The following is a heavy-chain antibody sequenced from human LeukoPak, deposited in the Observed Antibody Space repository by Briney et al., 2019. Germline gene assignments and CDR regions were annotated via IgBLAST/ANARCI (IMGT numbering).Heavy chain of an antibody. J-gene: IGHJ4*02. CDR1: GFTFSSYG. CDR2: IWYDGSNK. Sequence: GRSLRLSCAASGFTFSSYGMHWVRQAPGKGLEWVAVIWYDGSNKYYADSVKGRFTISRDNSKNTLYLQMNSLRVEDTALYYCAKDTASTPYSSGWVDYWGQGTLVTVSS. CDR3: AKDTASTPYSSGWVDY. D-gene: IGHD6-19*01. V-gene: IGHV3-33*06.